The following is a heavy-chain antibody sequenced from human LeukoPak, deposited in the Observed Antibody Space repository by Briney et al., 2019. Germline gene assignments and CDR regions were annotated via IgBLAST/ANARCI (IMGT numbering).Heavy chain of an antibody. V-gene: IGHV3-74*01. D-gene: IGHD6-13*01. CDR1: GLTFSSYW. J-gene: IGHJ4*02. Sequence: GGSLSLSCAASGLTFSSYWLHWVRQVPGKGLVWVSRINDDERSTSYADSVKGRFTISRDNAKNTLYLQMNSLRAEDTALYYCAREGYSSSWYLARWGQGTLVTVSS. CDR2: INDDERST. CDR3: AREGYSSSWYLAR.